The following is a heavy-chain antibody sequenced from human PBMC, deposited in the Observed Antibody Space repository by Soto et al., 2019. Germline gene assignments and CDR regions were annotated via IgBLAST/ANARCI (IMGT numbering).Heavy chain of an antibody. D-gene: IGHD6-13*01. CDR1: GGSFSNYY. CDR3: ARLSGSNWYTVAY. J-gene: IGHJ4*02. Sequence: QVQLQQWGAGLLKPSETLSLTCAVYGGSFSNYYWIWVRQTPGKGLEWIGEINHSGSTSYNPSLKSRVTMTADTSKNQFSLELISVTAADTAVYYCARLSGSNWYTVAYWGQGTLVTVSS. V-gene: IGHV4-34*01. CDR2: INHSGST.